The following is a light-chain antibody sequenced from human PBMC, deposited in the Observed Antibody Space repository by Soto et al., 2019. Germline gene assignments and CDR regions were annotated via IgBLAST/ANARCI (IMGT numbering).Light chain of an antibody. J-gene: IGKJ4*01. CDR1: QNVNTF. V-gene: IGKV3-11*01. Sequence: DIVLTQSPGTLSLSPGERASLSCRASQNVNTFLAWYQQKPGQAPRLLIYDASNRATGIPARFSGSGSVTDFTLTINSLEPEDFAVYYCQQRNNWPLTFGAGTRVEI. CDR2: DAS. CDR3: QQRNNWPLT.